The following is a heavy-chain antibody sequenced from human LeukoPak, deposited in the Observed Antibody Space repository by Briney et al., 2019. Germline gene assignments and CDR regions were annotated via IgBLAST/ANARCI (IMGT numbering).Heavy chain of an antibody. V-gene: IGHV3-30-3*01. CDR3: ARAEDTAMVTFYMDV. Sequence: GGSLRLSCAASGFTFNSYSMHWVRQAPGKGLEWVTAISDDETYKFYADSVKGRFTISRDNAKNSLYLQMNSLRAEDTAVYYCARAEDTAMVTFYMDVWGKGTTVTVSS. CDR2: ISDDETYK. D-gene: IGHD5-18*01. CDR1: GFTFNSYS. J-gene: IGHJ6*03.